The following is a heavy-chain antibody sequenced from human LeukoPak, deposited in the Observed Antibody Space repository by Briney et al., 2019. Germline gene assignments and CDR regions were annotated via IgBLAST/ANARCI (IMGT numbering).Heavy chain of an antibody. J-gene: IGHJ4*02. CDR2: IKEDGSEK. CDR1: GFTFSIYW. V-gene: IGHV3-7*01. CDR3: ARADSVDY. D-gene: IGHD4-11*01. Sequence: GRSLRLSCAASGFTFSIYWMSWVRQPPGKGLEWVANIKEDGSEKYYVDSVKGRFTISRDNAKNSLYLQMNSLRAEDTAVYYCARADSVDYWAQGTLVTVSS.